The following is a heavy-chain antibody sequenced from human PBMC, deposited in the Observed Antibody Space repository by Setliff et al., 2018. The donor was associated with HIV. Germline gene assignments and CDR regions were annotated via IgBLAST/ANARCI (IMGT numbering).Heavy chain of an antibody. V-gene: IGHV4-4*09. CDR2: ISTFRGT. D-gene: IGHD3-16*02. CDR3: SRGTLGGVIAQYYFDY. Sequence: KTSETLSLTCSVSGDSVSDYYWSWIRQPPGKGLEWIGDISTFRGTNYSPSLQSRVTISMDTSKNQLSLNLSSATAADTAVYYCSRGTLGGVIAQYYFDYWGQGTLVTVSS. CDR1: GDSVSDYY. J-gene: IGHJ4*02.